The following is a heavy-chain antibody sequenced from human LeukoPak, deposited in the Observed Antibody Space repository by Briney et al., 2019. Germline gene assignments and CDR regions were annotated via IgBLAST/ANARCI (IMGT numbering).Heavy chain of an antibody. CDR2: INWNGVST. D-gene: IGHD6-19*01. V-gene: IGHV3-20*04. CDR3: ARHRYSSGWPNYDAFDI. Sequence: GGSLRFSCAASGFIFDDYGISWVRQAPGKGLEWVCGINWNGVSTGYADSVKGRFTISRDNARNSLSLQMNSLRAEDTALYYCARHRYSSGWPNYDAFDIWGQGTMVTVSS. CDR1: GFIFDDYG. J-gene: IGHJ3*02.